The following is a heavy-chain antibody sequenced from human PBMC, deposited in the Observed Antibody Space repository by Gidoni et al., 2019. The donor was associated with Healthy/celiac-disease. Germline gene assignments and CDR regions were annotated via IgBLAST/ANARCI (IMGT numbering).Heavy chain of an antibody. CDR2: IYYSGST. D-gene: IGHD5-12*01. V-gene: IGHV4-39*01. CDR1: GGSTRSSSYY. Sequence: QLQLQESGPGLVKPSETLSLTCTVSGGSTRSSSYYWGWIRQPPGKGLEWIGSIYYSGSTYYNPSLKSRVTISVDTSKNQFSLKLSSVTAADTAVYYCARYSAQYSGYDSGDYWGQGTLVTVSS. J-gene: IGHJ4*02. CDR3: ARYSAQYSGYDSGDY.